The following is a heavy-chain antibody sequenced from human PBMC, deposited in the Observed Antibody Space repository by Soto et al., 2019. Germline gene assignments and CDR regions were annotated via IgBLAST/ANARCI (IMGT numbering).Heavy chain of an antibody. CDR1: GFTFSIYS. CDR2: ISSSSSYI. Sequence: GSLSLYCAASGFTFSIYSMSWVRQAPGKGLEWVSSISSSSSYIYYADSVKGRFTISRDNAKNSLFLQMNSLRAEDTAVYYCARVEGYCSGGSCPSPNWGQGTTVTVSS. D-gene: IGHD2-15*01. CDR3: ARVEGYCSGGSCPSPN. J-gene: IGHJ6*02. V-gene: IGHV3-21*01.